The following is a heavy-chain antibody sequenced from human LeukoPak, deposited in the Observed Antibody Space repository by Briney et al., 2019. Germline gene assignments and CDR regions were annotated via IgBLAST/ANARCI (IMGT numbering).Heavy chain of an antibody. Sequence: PGGSLRLSCAASGFALSTNYMTWVRQAPGKGLEWVSSISSSSSYIYYADSVKGRFTISRDNAKNSLYLQMNSLRAEDTAVYYCARETVMDGSYLNFDYWGQGTLVTVSS. V-gene: IGHV3-21*01. CDR2: ISSSSSYI. CDR3: ARETVMDGSYLNFDY. D-gene: IGHD1-26*01. J-gene: IGHJ4*02. CDR1: GFALSTNY.